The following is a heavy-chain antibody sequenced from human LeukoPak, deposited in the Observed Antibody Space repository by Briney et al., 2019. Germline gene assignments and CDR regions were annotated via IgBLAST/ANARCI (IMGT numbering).Heavy chain of an antibody. CDR3: ARDGNYYDSSGYYYFDY. D-gene: IGHD3-22*01. V-gene: IGHV1-46*01. J-gene: IGHJ4*02. Sequence: ASVKVSCKASGYTFTSYYMHWVRQAPGQGLEWMGIINPSGDSTRYAQKFQGRVTMTRDTSTSTVYMELSSLRSEDTAVYYCARDGNYYDSSGYYYFDYWGQGTVVIVSS. CDR2: INPSGDST. CDR1: GYTFTSYY.